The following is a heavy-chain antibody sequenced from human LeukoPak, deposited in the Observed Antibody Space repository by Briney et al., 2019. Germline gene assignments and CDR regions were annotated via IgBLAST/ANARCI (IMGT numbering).Heavy chain of an antibody. Sequence: GGSLRLSCAASGFTFSSYAMSWVRQPPGKGLEWVSGISGSGGSTYYADSVKGRFTISRDNSKNTLYLQMNSLRAEDTAVYYCAKDLSYNYGATKDYWGQGTLVTVSS. CDR1: GFTFSSYA. CDR2: ISGSGGST. V-gene: IGHV3-23*01. CDR3: AKDLSYNYGATKDY. J-gene: IGHJ4*02. D-gene: IGHD1-1*01.